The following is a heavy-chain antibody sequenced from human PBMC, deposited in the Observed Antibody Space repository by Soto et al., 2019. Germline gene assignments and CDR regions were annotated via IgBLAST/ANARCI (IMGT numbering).Heavy chain of an antibody. V-gene: IGHV3-30*18. J-gene: IGHJ4*02. CDR3: AKDGGTAAADSRVANFFDY. D-gene: IGHD6-13*01. CDR1: GFTFSSYG. Sequence: QVQLVESGGGVVQPGRSLRLSCAASGFTFSSYGMHWVRQAPGKGLEWVAVISYDGSNKYYADSVKGRFTISRDNSKNTLYLQMNSLRAEDTAVYYCAKDGGTAAADSRVANFFDYWGQGTLVTVSS. CDR2: ISYDGSNK.